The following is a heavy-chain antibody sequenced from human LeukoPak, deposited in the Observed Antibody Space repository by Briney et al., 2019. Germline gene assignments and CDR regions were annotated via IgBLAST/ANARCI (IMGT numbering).Heavy chain of an antibody. CDR1: GFTFSSYW. D-gene: IGHD6-19*01. CDR3: ARDSSSGWYPLGAFDI. V-gene: IGHV3-7*01. J-gene: IGHJ3*02. Sequence: PGGSLRLSCAASGFTFSSYWMSWVRQAPGKGLEWVANIKQDGSEKYYVDSVKGRFTISRDNAKNSLYLQVNSLRAEDTAVYYCARDSSSGWYPLGAFDIWGQGTMVTVSS. CDR2: IKQDGSEK.